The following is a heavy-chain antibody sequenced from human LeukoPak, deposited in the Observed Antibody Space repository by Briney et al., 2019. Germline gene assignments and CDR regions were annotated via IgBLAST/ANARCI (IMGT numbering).Heavy chain of an antibody. CDR3: ARDRAGDSFDI. Sequence: SQTLSLTCTVSGDSISSANYYWTWIRQSAGKGLEWIGRIHTSGNINYNPSLKSQVTISIDTSKNQFSLNLNLVTAADTAVYCARDRAGDSFDIWGQGTLVTVSS. D-gene: IGHD7-27*01. CDR2: IHTSGNI. CDR1: GDSISSANYY. V-gene: IGHV4-61*02. J-gene: IGHJ3*02.